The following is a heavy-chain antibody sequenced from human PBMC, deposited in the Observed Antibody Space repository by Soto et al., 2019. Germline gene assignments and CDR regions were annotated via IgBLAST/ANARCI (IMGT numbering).Heavy chain of an antibody. D-gene: IGHD3-22*01. J-gene: IGHJ6*02. Sequence: GGSLRLSCAASGFTFSSYGMHWVRQAPGKGLEWVAVIWSDGNNKYYADSVKGRFTISRDNSKNTLYLQMNSLRAEDTAVYYCASYYYYDSSGYYYYYGMDVWGQGTTVTVSS. CDR1: GFTFSSYG. CDR2: IWSDGNNK. V-gene: IGHV3-33*01. CDR3: ASYYYYDSSGYYYYYGMDV.